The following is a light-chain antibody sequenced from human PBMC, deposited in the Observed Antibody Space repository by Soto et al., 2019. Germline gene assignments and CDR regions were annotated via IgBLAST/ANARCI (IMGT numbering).Light chain of an antibody. CDR3: SSYTSSGTLV. J-gene: IGLJ1*01. V-gene: IGLV2-14*01. Sequence: SALTQPASVSGSPGQSITISCTGTSSDVGGYNYVSWYQHYPGKAPKLMIYEVTNRPSGVSNRFSGSKSGNTASLTISGLQAEDEADYYCSSYTSSGTLVFGTGTKVTVL. CDR1: SSDVGGYNY. CDR2: EVT.